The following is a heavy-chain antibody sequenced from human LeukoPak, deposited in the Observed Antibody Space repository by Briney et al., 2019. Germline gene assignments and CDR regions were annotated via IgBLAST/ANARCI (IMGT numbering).Heavy chain of an antibody. Sequence: SETLSLTCAVYGGSFSSYYWSWIRQPPGKGLEWIGYIYYSGSTNSNPSLKSRVTISVDMPKNQFSLKLNSVTAADTAVYYCSRDGDGYSFDYWGQGTLVTVSS. CDR1: GGSFSSYY. CDR3: SRDGDGYSFDY. V-gene: IGHV4-59*01. J-gene: IGHJ4*02. CDR2: IYYSGST. D-gene: IGHD5-24*01.